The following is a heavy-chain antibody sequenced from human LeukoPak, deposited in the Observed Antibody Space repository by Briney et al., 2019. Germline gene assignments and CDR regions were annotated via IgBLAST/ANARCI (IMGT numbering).Heavy chain of an antibody. CDR3: AREVEDAFDI. Sequence: ASVKVSCKASGYTFTNYYMHWVRQAPGQGLEWMGIINPSGGSTSYAQKFQGRVTMTRDMSTSTVYMELSSLRSEDTAVYYCAREVEDAFDIWGQGTMVTVSS. CDR1: GYTFTNYY. J-gene: IGHJ3*02. V-gene: IGHV1-46*01. D-gene: IGHD5-24*01. CDR2: INPSGGST.